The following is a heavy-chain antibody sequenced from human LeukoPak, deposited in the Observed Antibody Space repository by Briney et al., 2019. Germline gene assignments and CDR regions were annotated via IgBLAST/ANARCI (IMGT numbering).Heavy chain of an antibody. D-gene: IGHD2-2*03. Sequence: PSETLSLTCTASGGSISSSSYYWGWIRQPPGKGLEWIGSIYYSGSTYYNPSLKSRVTISVDTSKNQFSLKLSSVTAADTAVYYCARLVGYCSSTSCYQPFFDYWGQGTLVTVSS. V-gene: IGHV4-39*01. J-gene: IGHJ4*02. CDR3: ARLVGYCSSTSCYQPFFDY. CDR2: IYYSGST. CDR1: GGSISSSSYY.